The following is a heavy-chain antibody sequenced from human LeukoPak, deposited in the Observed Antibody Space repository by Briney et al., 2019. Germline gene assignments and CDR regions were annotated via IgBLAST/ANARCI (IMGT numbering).Heavy chain of an antibody. CDR3: ASVVAAGTGLDY. D-gene: IGHD6-13*01. CDR2: IYHTGST. V-gene: IGHV4-59*08. CDR1: GGSFSNHY. J-gene: IGHJ4*02. Sequence: SETLSLTCAVSGGSFSNHYWSWIRQPPGKGLEWIGYIYHTGSTNYNPSLKSRVTISVDTSKNQFSLKLSSVTAADTAVYYCASVVAAGTGLDYWGQGTLVTVSS.